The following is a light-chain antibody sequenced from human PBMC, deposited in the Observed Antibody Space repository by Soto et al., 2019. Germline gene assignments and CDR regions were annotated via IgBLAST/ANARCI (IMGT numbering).Light chain of an antibody. V-gene: IGLV2-14*01. J-gene: IGLJ1*01. Sequence: QSALTQPASVSGSPGQSITISCTGSSSDVGGYSYVSWYQQHQGKAPKLMIYEVSNRPSGVSNRFSGSKSGNTASLTISGLQTEDEADYYCSSYTSSTTLGVFGTGTKLTVL. CDR3: SSYTSSTTLGV. CDR1: SSDVGGYSY. CDR2: EVS.